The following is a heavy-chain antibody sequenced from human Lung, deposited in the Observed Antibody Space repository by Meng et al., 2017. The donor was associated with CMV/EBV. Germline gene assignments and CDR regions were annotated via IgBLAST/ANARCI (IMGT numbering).Heavy chain of an antibody. CDR1: GFTFSSSA. CDR3: AKAFSSSWYREYYDY. CDR2: ITASGGST. D-gene: IGHD6-13*01. V-gene: IGHV3-23*01. Sequence: GGSLRLXCAASGFTFSSSAMSWVRQAPGKGLEWVSAITASGGSTYHADSMRGRFTISRDNSKNTLYLQLNSLRVEDTAVYYCAKAFSSSWYREYYDYWGQGKXVXVSS. J-gene: IGHJ4*02.